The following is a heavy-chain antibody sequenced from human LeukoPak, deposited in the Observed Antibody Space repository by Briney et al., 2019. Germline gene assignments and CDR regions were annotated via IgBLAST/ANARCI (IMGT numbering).Heavy chain of an antibody. Sequence: ASVKVSCKASGYTFTGYYMHWVRQAPGQGLEWMGWINPNSGGTNYAQKFQGRVTMTRDTSISTAYRELSRLRSDDTAVYYCARAGSGSYYPGHDAFDIWGQGTMVTVSS. J-gene: IGHJ3*02. CDR2: INPNSGGT. CDR3: ARAGSGSYYPGHDAFDI. CDR1: GYTFTGYY. D-gene: IGHD3-10*01. V-gene: IGHV1-2*02.